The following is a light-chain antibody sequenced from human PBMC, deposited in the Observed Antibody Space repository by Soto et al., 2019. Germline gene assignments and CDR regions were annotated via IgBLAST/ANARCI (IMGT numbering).Light chain of an antibody. V-gene: IGLV1-47*01. J-gene: IGLJ1*01. Sequence: QSVLTPPPSGSGIPAQRGTISCSGSSSNNGSNYVYWYQQLPGTAPKLLIYRNNQRPSGVPDRFSGSKSGTSASLAISGLRSEDEADYYCAAWDDSLSGNYVFGTGTKVTVL. CDR3: AAWDDSLSGNYV. CDR1: SSNNGSNY. CDR2: RNN.